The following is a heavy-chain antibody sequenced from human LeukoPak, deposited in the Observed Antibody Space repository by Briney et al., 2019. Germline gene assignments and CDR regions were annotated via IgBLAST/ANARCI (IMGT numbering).Heavy chain of an antibody. CDR3: AREVPYDSSNYYQPFDY. J-gene: IGHJ4*02. D-gene: IGHD3-22*01. V-gene: IGHV1-2*02. CDR2: INPNSGGT. Sequence: ASVTVSCKASGYTFTGYYMHWVRQAPGQGLEWMGWINPNSGGTNYAQKFQGRVTMTRDTSISTAYMELSRLRSDDTAVYYCAREVPYDSSNYYQPFDYWGQGTLVTVSS. CDR1: GYTFTGYY.